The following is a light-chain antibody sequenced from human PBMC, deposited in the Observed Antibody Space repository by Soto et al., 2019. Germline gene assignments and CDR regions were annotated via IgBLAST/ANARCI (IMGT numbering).Light chain of an antibody. CDR2: RNY. CDR3: TTWDDSLSGWV. Sequence: QSVLTQPPSASGTPGQRVTISCSGSGSNIRSNYVYWYQHLPGTAPKLLIYRNYQRPSGVPDRFSGSKSDTSASLAISGLRSEDEADYYCTTWDDSLSGWVFGGGTKLTVL. V-gene: IGLV1-47*01. J-gene: IGLJ3*02. CDR1: GSNIRSNY.